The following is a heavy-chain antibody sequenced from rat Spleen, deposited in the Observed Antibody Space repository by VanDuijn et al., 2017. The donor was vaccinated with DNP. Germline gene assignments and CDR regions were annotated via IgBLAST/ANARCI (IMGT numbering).Heavy chain of an antibody. CDR3: TRYYGYNYYAMDA. D-gene: IGHD1-9*01. CDR1: GFSLTRYS. V-gene: IGHV2-6*01. J-gene: IGHJ4*01. CDR2: MSSGGSS. Sequence: QVQLKESGPGLVQPSQTLSLTCAVGGFSLTRYSVNWVRQPPGKGLEWIAAMSSGGSSYFNSALKSRLSIRRDTSTSQVFLEMNSLQTEDTAIYFCTRYYGYNYYAMDAWGQGTSVTVSS.